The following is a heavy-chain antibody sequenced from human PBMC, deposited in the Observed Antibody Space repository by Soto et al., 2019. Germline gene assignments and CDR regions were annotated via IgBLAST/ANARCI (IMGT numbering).Heavy chain of an antibody. CDR3: ARECPDTSCYLDAFDI. V-gene: IGHV3-74*01. D-gene: IGHD2-2*01. Sequence: PGGSLRLSFAASGFTFSSYWMHWFRQAPGKGLVWVSRINSDGSSTSYADSVKGRFTISRDNAKNTLYLQMNSLRAEDTAVYYCARECPDTSCYLDAFDIWGQGTMVTVSS. CDR1: GFTFSSYW. CDR2: INSDGSST. J-gene: IGHJ3*02.